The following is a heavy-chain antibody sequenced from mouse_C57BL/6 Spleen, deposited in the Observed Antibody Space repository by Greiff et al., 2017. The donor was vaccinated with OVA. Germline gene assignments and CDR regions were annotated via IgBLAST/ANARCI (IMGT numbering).Heavy chain of an antibody. CDR1: GFTFSDAW. CDR3: TRGTMITTNFDY. Sequence: EVKLEESGGGLVQPGGSMKLSCAASGFTFSDAWMDWVRQSPEKGLEWVAEIRNKANNHATYYAESVKGRFTISRDDSKSSVYLQMNSLRAEDTGIYYCTRGTMITTNFDYWGQGTTLTVSS. J-gene: IGHJ2*01. V-gene: IGHV6-6*01. CDR2: IRNKANNHAT. D-gene: IGHD2-4*01.